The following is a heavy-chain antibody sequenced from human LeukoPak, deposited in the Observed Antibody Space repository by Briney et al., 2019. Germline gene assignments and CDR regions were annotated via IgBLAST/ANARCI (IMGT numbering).Heavy chain of an antibody. CDR1: GFTFSNYG. CDR2: IWYDGSNE. V-gene: IGHV3-33*06. Sequence: GGSLRLSCAASGFTFSNYGMHWVRQAPGKGLEWVALIWYDGSNEYYADSVKGRFTISRDNSKNTLYLQMSSLRAEDTAVYYCAKIWGSSGWYEYSFDYWGQGTLVTVSS. CDR3: AKIWGSSGWYEYSFDY. J-gene: IGHJ4*02. D-gene: IGHD6-19*01.